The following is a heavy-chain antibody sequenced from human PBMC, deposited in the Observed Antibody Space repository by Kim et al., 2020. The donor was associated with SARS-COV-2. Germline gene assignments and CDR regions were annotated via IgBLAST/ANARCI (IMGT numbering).Heavy chain of an antibody. CDR2: ISSSTSTI. D-gene: IGHD3-22*01. Sequence: GGSLRLSCAASGFTFSDYSLNWVRQAPGKGLEWVSYISSSTSTIYYADSVRGRFTISRDNVRNSLYLQMNSLRAEETAVYFCVRDRGYSSGYFFDYWGQGILVTVSS. CDR1: GFTFSDYS. J-gene: IGHJ4*02. CDR3: VRDRGYSSGYFFDY. V-gene: IGHV3-48*04.